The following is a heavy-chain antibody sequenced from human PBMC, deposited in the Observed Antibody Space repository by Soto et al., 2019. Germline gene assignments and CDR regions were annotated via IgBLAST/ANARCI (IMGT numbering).Heavy chain of an antibody. CDR2: IYYSGST. CDR1: GGSISSYY. V-gene: IGHV4-59*01. J-gene: IGHJ4*02. Sequence: SETLSLTCNVSGGSISSYYWSWIRQPPGKGLEWIGYIYYSGSTNYNPSLKSRVTISVDTSKNQFSLKLSSVTAADTAVYYCAREVVNCSSTSCSEYFDYWGQGTLVTVSS. D-gene: IGHD2-2*01. CDR3: AREVVNCSSTSCSEYFDY.